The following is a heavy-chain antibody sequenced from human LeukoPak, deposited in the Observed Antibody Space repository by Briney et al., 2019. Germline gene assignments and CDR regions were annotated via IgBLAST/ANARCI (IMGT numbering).Heavy chain of an antibody. CDR3: ARGPVVVAVRMAVG. Sequence: GGSLRVSCAASGFTFSSHSMIWVRQAPGKGLEWVSSISSGAAYIQYADSVKGRFTISRDNARNSVYLQMSSLTVEDTALYYCARGPVVVAVRMAVGWGQGTQVTVSS. D-gene: IGHD2-2*01. V-gene: IGHV3-21*01. J-gene: IGHJ4*02. CDR1: GFTFSSHS. CDR2: ISSGAAYI.